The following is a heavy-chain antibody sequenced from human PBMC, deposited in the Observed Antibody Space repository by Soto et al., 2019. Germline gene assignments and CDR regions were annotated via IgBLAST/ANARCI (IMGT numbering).Heavy chain of an antibody. CDR1: GFSLSNARMG. J-gene: IGHJ2*01. V-gene: IGHV2-26*01. CDR2: IFSNDEK. Sequence: QVTLKESGPVLVKPTETLTLTCTVSGFSLSNARMGVSWIRQPPGKALEWLAHIFSNDEKSYSTYLKSRLTISNDTSKSQVVLTMTNMDPVDTATYSCARIVLVIDEYWYFDLWGRGTLFTVSS. D-gene: IGHD3-22*01. CDR3: ARIVLVIDEYWYFDL.